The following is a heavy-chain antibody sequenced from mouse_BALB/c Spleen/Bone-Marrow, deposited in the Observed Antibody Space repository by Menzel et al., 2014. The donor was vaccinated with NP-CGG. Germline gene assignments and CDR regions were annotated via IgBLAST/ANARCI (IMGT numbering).Heavy chain of an antibody. Sequence: VQLQHSGAELVKPGASVKLSCKASGYTFTSYWIHWVKLRPGQGLEWIGEINPSNGRTNYNEKFKNKATLTVDKSSSTAYIQLSSLTSEDSAVYYCARYGGPAWFAYWGQGTLVTVSA. J-gene: IGHJ3*01. V-gene: IGHV1S81*02. CDR2: INPSNGRT. CDR3: ARYGGPAWFAY. CDR1: GYTFTSYW. D-gene: IGHD1-1*02.